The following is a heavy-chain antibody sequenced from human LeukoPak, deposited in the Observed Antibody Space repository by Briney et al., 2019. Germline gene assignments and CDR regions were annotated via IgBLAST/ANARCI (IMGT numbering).Heavy chain of an antibody. CDR1: GFTFSSYS. D-gene: IGHD2-15*01. CDR2: ISGSGGST. Sequence: GGSLRLSCAASGFTFSSYSMNWVRQAPGKGLEWVSAISGSGGSTYYADSVKGRFTISRDNSKNTLYLQMNSLRAEDTAVYYCAKDRYCSGGSCRFDYWGQGTLVTVSS. CDR3: AKDRYCSGGSCRFDY. V-gene: IGHV3-23*01. J-gene: IGHJ4*02.